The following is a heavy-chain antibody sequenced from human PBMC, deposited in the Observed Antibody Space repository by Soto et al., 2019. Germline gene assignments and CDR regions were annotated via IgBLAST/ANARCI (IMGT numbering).Heavy chain of an antibody. Sequence: SETLSLTCDVSGGSISSGGYSWSWIRQPPGKGLEWIGYIYHSGSTYYNPSLKSRVTISVHMSKKQFSLKLTSVTAADTAVYYCARGVPAAGKGGKWFDPWGQGTLVTVS. V-gene: IGHV4-30-2*01. CDR2: IYHSGST. CDR1: GGSISSGGYS. CDR3: ARGVPAAGKGGKWFDP. J-gene: IGHJ5*02. D-gene: IGHD6-13*01.